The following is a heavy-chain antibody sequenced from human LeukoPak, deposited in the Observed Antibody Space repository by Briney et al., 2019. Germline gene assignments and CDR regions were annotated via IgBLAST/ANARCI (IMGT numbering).Heavy chain of an antibody. CDR3: ARSGAGGAFDV. D-gene: IGHD3-10*01. CDR1: GFTFSSYN. V-gene: IGHV3-74*01. J-gene: IGHJ3*01. CDR2: MYPDGGRI. Sequence: GSLRLSCAASGFTFSSYNMNWVRQAPGKGLVWVSRMYPDGGRINYADFVKGRFTISSDSAKNTLYLQLSSLRAEDTAVYYCARSGAGGAFDVWGQGTMVGVYS.